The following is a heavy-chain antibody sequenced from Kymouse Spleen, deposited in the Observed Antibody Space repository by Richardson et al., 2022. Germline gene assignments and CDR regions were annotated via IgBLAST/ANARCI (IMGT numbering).Heavy chain of an antibody. D-gene: IGHD6-13*01. Sequence: QVQLQQWGAGLLKPSETLSLTCAVYGGSFSGYYWSWIRQPPGKGLEWIGEINHSGSTNYNPSLKSRVTISVDTSKNQFSLKLSSVTAADTAVYYCARGAAAGSPYYYYYGMDVWGQGTTVTVSS. CDR2: INHSGST. J-gene: IGHJ6*02. CDR3: ARGAAAGSPYYYYYGMDV. CDR1: GGSFSGYY. V-gene: IGHV4-34*01.